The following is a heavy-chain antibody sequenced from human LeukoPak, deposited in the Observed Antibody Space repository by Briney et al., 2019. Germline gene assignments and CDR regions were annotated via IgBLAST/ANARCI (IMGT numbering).Heavy chain of an antibody. CDR3: ARVSGDYASYYFDY. V-gene: IGHV3-23*01. J-gene: IGHJ4*02. D-gene: IGHD4-17*01. Sequence: GGSLRLSCAASGFTFSSYAMSWVRQAPGKGLEWVSAISGSGGSTYYADSVKGRFTISRDNSKNTVYLQMNSLRSEDTAVYYCARVSGDYASYYFDYWGQGTLVTVSS. CDR1: GFTFSSYA. CDR2: ISGSGGST.